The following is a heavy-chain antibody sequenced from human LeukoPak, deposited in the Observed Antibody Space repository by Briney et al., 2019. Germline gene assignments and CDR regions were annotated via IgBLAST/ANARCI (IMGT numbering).Heavy chain of an antibody. J-gene: IGHJ4*02. CDR3: ARGLRLGIIDY. CDR1: GGSFSGYY. Sequence: SETLSLTCAVYGGSFSGYYWSWIRQPPGKGLEWIGEINHSGSTNYNPSLKSRVTISVDTPKNQFSLKLSSVTAADTAVYYCARGLRLGIIDYWGQGTLVTVSS. D-gene: IGHD5-12*01. CDR2: INHSGST. V-gene: IGHV4-34*01.